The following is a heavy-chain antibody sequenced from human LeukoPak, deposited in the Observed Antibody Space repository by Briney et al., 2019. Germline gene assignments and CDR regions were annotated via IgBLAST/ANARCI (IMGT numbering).Heavy chain of an antibody. V-gene: IGHV4-59*01. Sequence: SETLSLTCSVSDGSINSYYWNWIRRPPGKGLEWIGYIYYNGNTNYSPSLKSRVTMSVDTSKNLFSLRVSSVTAADTAVYYCARGRSNYYGMDVWGQGTTVTVSS. J-gene: IGHJ6*02. D-gene: IGHD1-26*01. CDR1: DGSINSYY. CDR2: IYYNGNT. CDR3: ARGRSNYYGMDV.